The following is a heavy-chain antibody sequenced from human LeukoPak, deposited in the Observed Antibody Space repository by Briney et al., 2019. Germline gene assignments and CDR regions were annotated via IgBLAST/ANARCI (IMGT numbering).Heavy chain of an antibody. CDR2: IDWDDDK. CDR3: ARIYSSGWYDY. J-gene: IGHJ4*02. Sequence: SGPALLKPTPTLTLTCTFSGFSLSTSGMRVSWIRQPPGKALEWLARIDWDDDKFYSTSLKTRHTISKDTSKNQVVLTMTNMDPVDTATYYCARIYSSGWYDYWGQGTLVTVSS. V-gene: IGHV2-70*04. D-gene: IGHD6-19*01. CDR1: GFSLSTSGMR.